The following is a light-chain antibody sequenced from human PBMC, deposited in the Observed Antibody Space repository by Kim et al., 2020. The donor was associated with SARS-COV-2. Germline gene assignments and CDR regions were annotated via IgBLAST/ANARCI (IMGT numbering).Light chain of an antibody. CDR1: QSVDNW. V-gene: IGKV1-5*03. CDR2: KAS. Sequence: ASLRYRVTRTCRASQSVDNWLAWYQQKPGTAPKVLISKASTLESGVPSRFSGGGSGTEFTLTIRSLQPDDSVTDYCQHYRSYPYTFGQGTKLEI. J-gene: IGKJ2*01. CDR3: QHYRSYPYT.